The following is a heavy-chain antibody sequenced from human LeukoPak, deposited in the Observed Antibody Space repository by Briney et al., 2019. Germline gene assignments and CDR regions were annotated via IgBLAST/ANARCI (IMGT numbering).Heavy chain of an antibody. CDR1: GGSFSGYY. D-gene: IGHD3-9*01. Sequence: PSETLSLTCAVYGGSFSGYYWSWIRQPPGKGLEWIGEINHSGSTNYNPSLKSRVTISVDTSKNQFSLKLSSVTAADTAVYYCASRRRILTGRRHHDAFDIWGQGTMVTVSS. J-gene: IGHJ3*02. V-gene: IGHV4-34*01. CDR2: INHSGST. CDR3: ASRRRILTGRRHHDAFDI.